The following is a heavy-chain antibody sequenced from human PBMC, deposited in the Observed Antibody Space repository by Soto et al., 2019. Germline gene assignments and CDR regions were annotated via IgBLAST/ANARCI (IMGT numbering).Heavy chain of an antibody. CDR1: GGTFSSYA. CDR3: ARRTVLLNFDP. D-gene: IGHD3-10*01. V-gene: IGHV1-69*01. J-gene: IGHJ5*02. CDR2: IIAIFGTA. Sequence: QVQLVQSGAEVKKPGSSVKVSCKASGGTFSSYAISWVRQAPGQGLEWMGGIIAIFGTANYAQKFQGRVTIAADESTRTAYMELSSLSAEDTAVYYCARRTVLLNFDPWGQGTLVTVSS.